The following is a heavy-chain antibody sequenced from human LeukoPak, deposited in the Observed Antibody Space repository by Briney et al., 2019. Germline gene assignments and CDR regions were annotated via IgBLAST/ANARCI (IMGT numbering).Heavy chain of an antibody. Sequence: ASVKVSCKASGYSFTSYYMHWVRQSPRQGLEWMGLIYPSGDTINYAQKFQGRVTMTRDTSISTAYMELSRLRSDDTAVYYCAIWEPATIFGGFDPWGQGTLVTVSS. CDR3: AIWEPATIFGGFDP. J-gene: IGHJ5*02. V-gene: IGHV1-2*06. D-gene: IGHD1-14*01. CDR1: GYSFTSYY. CDR2: IYPSGDTI.